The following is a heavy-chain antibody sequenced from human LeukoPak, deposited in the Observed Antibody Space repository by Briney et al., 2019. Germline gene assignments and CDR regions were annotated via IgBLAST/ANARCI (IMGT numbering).Heavy chain of an antibody. V-gene: IGHV5-51*03. CDR1: GYSFTSYW. J-gene: IGHJ4*02. CDR3: ARLRDIVVVPAAGFDY. D-gene: IGHD2-2*01. CDR2: IYPGDSDT. Sequence: PGESLKISCKGSGYSFTSYWIGWVRQMPGKGLEWMWIIYPGDSDTRYSPSFQGQVTISADKSISTAYLQWSSLKASDTAMYYCARLRDIVVVPAAGFDYWGQGTLVTVSS.